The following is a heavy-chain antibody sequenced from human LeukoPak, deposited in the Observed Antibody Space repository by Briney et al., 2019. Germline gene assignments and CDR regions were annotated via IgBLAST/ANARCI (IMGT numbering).Heavy chain of an antibody. CDR1: VYTFGSYG. CDR2: ISNDESKK. V-gene: IGHV3-30*18. D-gene: IGHD5-18*01. J-gene: IGHJ4*02. CDR3: AKDRYSYAFEHFES. Sequence: PGGSLRLSCAASVYTFGSYGMHWVRQAPCKGLERMAVISNDESKKYYADSVKGRFTISRDNSKNTLSLQVSSLRAEDTAVYYCAKDRYSYAFEHFESWGQGTLVIVSS.